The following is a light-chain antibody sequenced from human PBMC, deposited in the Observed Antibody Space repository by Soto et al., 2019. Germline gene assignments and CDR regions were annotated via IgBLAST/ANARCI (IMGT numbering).Light chain of an antibody. CDR2: EGS. J-gene: IGLJ2*01. Sequence: QSALTQPASVSGSPGQSITISCTGTRSDVGSYNLGSWYQQHPGKAPKLMIYEGSQRPSGVSNRFSGSKSGNTASLTISGVQAEDEAEYYCCSYAGSSVAFGGGTKLTVL. V-gene: IGLV2-23*01. CDR1: RSDVGSYNL. CDR3: CSYAGSSVA.